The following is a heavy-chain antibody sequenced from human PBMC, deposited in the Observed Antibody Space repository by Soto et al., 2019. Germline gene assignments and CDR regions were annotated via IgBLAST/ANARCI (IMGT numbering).Heavy chain of an antibody. Sequence: TLSLTCTVSGGSIGGGGYYWSWIRQHPGKGLEWIGYIYYSGSTYYNPSLKSRVTISVDTSKNQFSLKLSSVTAADTAVYYCARALGRDWYFDLWGRGTLVTVSS. V-gene: IGHV4-31*03. J-gene: IGHJ2*01. CDR1: GGSIGGGGYY. CDR3: ARALGRDWYFDL. D-gene: IGHD1-26*01. CDR2: IYYSGST.